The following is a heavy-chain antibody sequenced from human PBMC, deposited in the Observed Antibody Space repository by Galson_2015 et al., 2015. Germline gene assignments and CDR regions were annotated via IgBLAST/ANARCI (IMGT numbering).Heavy chain of an antibody. CDR1: GFTFSSSN. J-gene: IGHJ4*02. CDR3: ASELNNIMGNTTLAYFDS. V-gene: IGHV3-21*01. Sequence: SLRLSCAASGFTFSSSNMNWVRQVPGKGLEWVSFINGRSGDIYYTDSVKGRFTISRDNTKKSLFLQMNNLRAEDTAVYYCASELNNIMGNTTLAYFDSWGQGTVVTVSS. D-gene: IGHD1-26*01. CDR2: INGRSGDI.